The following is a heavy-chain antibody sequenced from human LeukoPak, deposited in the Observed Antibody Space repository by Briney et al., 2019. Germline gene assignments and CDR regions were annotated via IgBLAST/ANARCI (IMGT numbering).Heavy chain of an antibody. CDR1: GFSFSTFW. V-gene: IGHV3-7*01. J-gene: IGHJ4*02. CDR3: TKGGHLDY. D-gene: IGHD3-16*01. Sequence: GGSLRLSCAASGFSFSTFWMAWVRQAPGKGLEWVADMNGGGSEKHYLDSVRGRFTISRDNAKNSLYLQMNSLRVEDTATYYCTKGGHLDYWGQGTLVTVSS. CDR2: MNGGGSEK.